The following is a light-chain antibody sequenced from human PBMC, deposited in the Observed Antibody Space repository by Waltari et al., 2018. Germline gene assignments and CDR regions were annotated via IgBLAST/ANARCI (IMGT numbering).Light chain of an antibody. CDR2: QDI. CDR3: QTWDSTTVV. Sequence: SYELTQPPSVSVSPGQTASIPCSGDKMGDKYACWYQQKPGQSPVLVIYQDIRRPSGIPERFSGSNSGNTATLTISGTQAIDEADYYCQTWDSTTVVFGGGTKLTVL. CDR1: KMGDKY. V-gene: IGLV3-1*01. J-gene: IGLJ2*01.